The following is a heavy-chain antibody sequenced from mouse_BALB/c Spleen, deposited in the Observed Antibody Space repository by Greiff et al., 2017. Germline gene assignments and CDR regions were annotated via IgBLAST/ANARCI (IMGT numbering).Heavy chain of an antibody. CDR1: GYAFSSSW. CDR3: ARGYDGYYLFDY. D-gene: IGHD2-3*01. J-gene: IGHJ2*01. CDR2: IYPGDGDT. V-gene: IGHV1-82*01. Sequence: QVQLKESGPELVKPGASVKISCKASGYAFSSSWMNWVKQRPGQGLEWIGRIYPGDGDTNYNGKFKGKATLTADKSSSTAYMQLSSLTSVDSAVYFCARGYDGYYLFDYWGQGTTLTGSS.